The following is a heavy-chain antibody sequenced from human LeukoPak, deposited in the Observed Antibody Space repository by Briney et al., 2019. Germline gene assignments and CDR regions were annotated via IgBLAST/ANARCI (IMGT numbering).Heavy chain of an antibody. V-gene: IGHV3-21*01. D-gene: IGHD5-12*01. CDR1: GLTFSSYS. Sequence: PGGSLRLSCAASGLTFSSYSMNWVRQAPGKGLEWVSSISSSSSYIYYADSVKGRFTISRDNAKNSLYLQMNSLRAEDTAVYYCARVIGGYGDYWGQGTLVTVSS. CDR3: ARVIGGYGDY. CDR2: ISSSSSYI. J-gene: IGHJ4*02.